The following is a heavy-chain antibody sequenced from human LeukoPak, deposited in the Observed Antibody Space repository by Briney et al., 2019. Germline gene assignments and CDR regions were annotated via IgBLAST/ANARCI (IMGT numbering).Heavy chain of an antibody. CDR3: AREDGSGSYLGWFDP. D-gene: IGHD3-10*01. CDR1: GGSFSGYY. V-gene: IGHV4-34*01. Sequence: SETLSLTCAVYGGSFSGYYWSWIRQPPGKGLEWIGEINHSGSTNYNPSLKSLVTISVDTSKNQFSLKLSSVTAADTAVYYCAREDGSGSYLGWFDPWGQGTLVTVSS. CDR2: INHSGST. J-gene: IGHJ5*02.